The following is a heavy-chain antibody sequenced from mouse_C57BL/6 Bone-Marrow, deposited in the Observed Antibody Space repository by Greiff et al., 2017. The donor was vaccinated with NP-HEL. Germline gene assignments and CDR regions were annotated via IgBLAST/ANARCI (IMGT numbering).Heavy chain of an antibody. CDR2: INPYNGGT. J-gene: IGHJ1*03. D-gene: IGHD1-1*01. Sequence: VQLQQSGPVLVKPGASVKMSCKASGYTFTDYYMNWVKQSHGKSLEWIGVINPYNGGTSYNQKFKGKATLTVDKSSSTAYMELNSLTSEDSAVYYCAGRLHGSSYGWYFDVWGTGTTVTVSS. CDR3: AGRLHGSSYGWYFDV. CDR1: GYTFTDYY. V-gene: IGHV1-19*01.